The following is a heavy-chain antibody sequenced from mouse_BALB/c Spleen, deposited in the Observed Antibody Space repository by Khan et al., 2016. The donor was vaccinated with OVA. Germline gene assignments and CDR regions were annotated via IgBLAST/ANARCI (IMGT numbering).Heavy chain of an antibody. Sequence: QVQLQQSGAELVRPGVSVKISCKGSGYTFTDYAMHWVKQSHAKSLEWIGVISTYYGDADYNQKFKGKATMTVDKSSSTAYMELARLTSEDSAIYYCARGSGKSRFAYWGQGTLVTVSA. V-gene: IGHV1S137*01. CDR1: GYTFTDYA. D-gene: IGHD1-3*01. CDR3: ARGSGKSRFAY. CDR2: ISTYYGDA. J-gene: IGHJ3*01.